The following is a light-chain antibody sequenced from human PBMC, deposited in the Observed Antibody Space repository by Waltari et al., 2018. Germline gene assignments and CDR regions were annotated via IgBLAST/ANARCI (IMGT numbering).Light chain of an antibody. CDR2: DAS. J-gene: IGKJ4*01. CDR3: QQRSIWPLT. Sequence: EIVLTQSPATLSLSPGERATLSCRSSQSISRYLGWYQQKPGQAPRLPIYDASNRATGIPARFSGSGYGTDFTLTIRSLEPEDFALYYCQQRSIWPLTFGGGTKVEI. V-gene: IGKV3-11*01. CDR1: QSISRY.